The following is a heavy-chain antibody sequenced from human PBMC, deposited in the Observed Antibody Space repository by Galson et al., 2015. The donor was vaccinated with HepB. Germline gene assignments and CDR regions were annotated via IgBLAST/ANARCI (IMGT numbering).Heavy chain of an antibody. V-gene: IGHV3-23*01. CDR3: AKGTTNIDY. D-gene: IGHD1-1*01. Sequence: SLRLSCAASGFTFSSLGMTWVRRAPGKGLECVSTIGVNAGNTDYADSLKGRFTISRDNSKNMLYLQMNNLRAEDTAVYSCAKGTTNIDYWGQGTLVTVSS. CDR2: IGVNAGNT. CDR1: GFTFSSLG. J-gene: IGHJ4*02.